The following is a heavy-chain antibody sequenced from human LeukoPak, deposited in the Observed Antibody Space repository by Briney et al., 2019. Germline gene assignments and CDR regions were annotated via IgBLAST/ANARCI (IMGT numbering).Heavy chain of an antibody. Sequence: ASVKVSCKASGYTFTSYYMHWVRQAPGQGLEWMGIINPSGGSTSYAQKFQGRVTMTRDTSTSTVYMELSSLRSEDTAVYYCAGPFVPGSYYHYYYYGMDVWGQGTTVTVSS. CDR3: AGPFVPGSYYHYYYYGMDV. V-gene: IGHV1-46*01. CDR1: GYTFTSYY. J-gene: IGHJ6*02. CDR2: INPSGGST. D-gene: IGHD3-10*01.